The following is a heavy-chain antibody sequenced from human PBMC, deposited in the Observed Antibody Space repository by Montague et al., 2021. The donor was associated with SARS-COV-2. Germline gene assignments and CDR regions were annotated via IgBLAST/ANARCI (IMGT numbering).Heavy chain of an antibody. CDR1: IGSISSGSYY. CDR3: ARDGYSSGWNGLHWFDP. Sequence: TLSLTCTVSIGSISSGSYYWSWIRRPAGKGLEWIGRIYTSGSTNYNPSLKSRVTISVDTSKNQFSLKLSSVTAADTAVYYCARDGYSSGWNGLHWFDPWGQGTLVTVPS. J-gene: IGHJ5*02. CDR2: IYTSGST. D-gene: IGHD6-25*01. V-gene: IGHV4-61*02.